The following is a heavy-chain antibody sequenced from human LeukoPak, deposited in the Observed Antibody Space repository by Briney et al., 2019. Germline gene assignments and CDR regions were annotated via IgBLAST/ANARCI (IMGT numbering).Heavy chain of an antibody. CDR1: GFTFSSYA. CDR3: APLAVAGPDFDH. Sequence: SGGSLRLSCAASGFTFSSYAMSWVRQAPGRGLDWVSAISGSGDSTYYADSVKGRFTISRDNSKNTLHLQMNSLRAEDTAVYYCAPLAVAGPDFDHWGQGTLVTVSS. D-gene: IGHD6-19*01. J-gene: IGHJ4*02. CDR2: ISGSGDST. V-gene: IGHV3-23*01.